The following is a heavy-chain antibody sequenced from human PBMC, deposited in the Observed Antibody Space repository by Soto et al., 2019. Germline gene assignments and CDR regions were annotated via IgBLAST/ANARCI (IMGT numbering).Heavy chain of an antibody. CDR1: GYTFTSYY. D-gene: IGHD1-26*01. V-gene: IGHV1-46*01. Sequence: VASVKVSCKASGYTFTSYYMHWVRQAPGQGLEWMGIINPSGGSTSYAQKFQGRVTMTRDTSTSTVYMELSSLRSEDTAVYYCAREGLVGAPLYYYYYGMDVWGQGTTVTVSS. CDR3: AREGLVGAPLYYYYYGMDV. CDR2: INPSGGST. J-gene: IGHJ6*02.